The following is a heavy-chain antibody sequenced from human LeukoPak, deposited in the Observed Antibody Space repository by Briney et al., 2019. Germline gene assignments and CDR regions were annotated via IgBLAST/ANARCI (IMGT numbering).Heavy chain of an antibody. CDR2: IYYSGST. D-gene: IGHD6-25*01. V-gene: IGHV4-59*08. Sequence: SETLSLTCTVSGGSISSYYWSWIRQPPGKGLEWIGYIYYSGSTNYNPSLKSRVTISVDTSKNQFSLKLSSVTAADTAMYYCARQGGGFWYFDLWGRGALVTVSS. CDR1: GGSISSYY. CDR3: ARQGGGFWYFDL. J-gene: IGHJ2*01.